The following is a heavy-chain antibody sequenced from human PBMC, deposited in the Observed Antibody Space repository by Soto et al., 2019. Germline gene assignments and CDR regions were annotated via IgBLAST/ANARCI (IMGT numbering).Heavy chain of an antibody. CDR2: IHYSGTT. Sequence: AETLSLTCTVSGGSMRNYFWTWIRQPPGKGLEWIGYIHYSGTTSFFPSYNPSLRSRVTISEDTSKNQFSLKLLSVTTADTAVYFCAAGEASSRNLAPYYLDFWGQGTLVTVSS. D-gene: IGHD6-13*01. J-gene: IGHJ4*02. CDR1: GGSMRNYF. V-gene: IGHV4-59*01. CDR3: AAGEASSRNLAPYYLDF.